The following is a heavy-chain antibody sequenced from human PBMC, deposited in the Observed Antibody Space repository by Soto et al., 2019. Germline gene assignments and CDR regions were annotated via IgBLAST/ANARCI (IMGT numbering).Heavy chain of an antibody. CDR1: GGSISSGGYY. J-gene: IGHJ3*02. Sequence: SETLSLTCTVSGGSISSGGYYWSWIRQHPGKGLEWIGYIYYSGSTYYNPSLKSRVTISVDTSKNPFSLKLSSVTAADTAVYYCARDEGAAYCCGDCYHLDAFDIWGQGTMVTVSS. V-gene: IGHV4-31*03. CDR3: ARDEGAAYCCGDCYHLDAFDI. CDR2: IYYSGST. D-gene: IGHD2-21*02.